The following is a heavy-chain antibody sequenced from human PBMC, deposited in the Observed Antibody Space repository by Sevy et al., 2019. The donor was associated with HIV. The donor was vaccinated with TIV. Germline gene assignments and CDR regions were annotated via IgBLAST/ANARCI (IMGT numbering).Heavy chain of an antibody. CDR1: GFSFDSYG. Sequence: GGSLRLSCAVSGFSFDSYGMTWVRQAPGKGLEWVSYISSSSSTIYYADSVKGRFTISRDNAKNSLYLQMNSLRDEDTAVYYCARDLDPYYYYGMDVWGQGTTVTVSS. CDR2: ISSSSSTI. CDR3: ARDLDPYYYYGMDV. J-gene: IGHJ6*02. V-gene: IGHV3-48*02.